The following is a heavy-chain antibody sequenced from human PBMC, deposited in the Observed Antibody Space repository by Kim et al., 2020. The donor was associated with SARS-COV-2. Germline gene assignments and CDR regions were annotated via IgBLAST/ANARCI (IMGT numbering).Heavy chain of an antibody. D-gene: IGHD2-2*01. V-gene: IGHV4-59*01. Sequence: SETLSLTCTVSGGSISSYYWSWIRQPPGKGLEWIGYIYYSGSTNYNPSLKSRVTISVDTSKNQFSLKLSSVTAADTAVYYCARDKLVPAATQGYYYYYGMDVWGQGTTVTVSS. CDR1: GGSISSYY. CDR3: ARDKLVPAATQGYYYYYGMDV. CDR2: IYYSGST. J-gene: IGHJ6*02.